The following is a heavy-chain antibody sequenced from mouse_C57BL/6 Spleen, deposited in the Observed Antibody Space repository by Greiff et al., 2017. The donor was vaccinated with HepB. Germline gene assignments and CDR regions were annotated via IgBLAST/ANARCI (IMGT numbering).Heavy chain of an antibody. CDR2: INPNNGGT. CDR1: GYTFTDYY. J-gene: IGHJ3*01. D-gene: IGHD1-1*01. Sequence: EVQLQQSGPELVKPGASVKISCKASGYTFTDYYMNWVKQSHGKSLEWIGDINPNNGGTSYNQKFKGKATLTVDKSSSTAYMELRSLTSEDSAVYYCASHYGGRGFAYWGQGTLVTVSA. V-gene: IGHV1-26*01. CDR3: ASHYGGRGFAY.